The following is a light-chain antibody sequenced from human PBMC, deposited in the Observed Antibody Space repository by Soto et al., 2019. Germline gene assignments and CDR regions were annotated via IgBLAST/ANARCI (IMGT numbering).Light chain of an antibody. Sequence: EIVLTQSPATLSLSPGERDTLPCRASQSIGLAIAWYQPKPGQAPRLLICDASHRATGIPARFRGSGSGTDFTLSISSLEPEDFAVYYCQQRTDRPPWTFGQGTKVDIK. CDR3: QQRTDRPPWT. V-gene: IGKV3-11*01. CDR2: DAS. CDR1: QSIGLA. J-gene: IGKJ1*01.